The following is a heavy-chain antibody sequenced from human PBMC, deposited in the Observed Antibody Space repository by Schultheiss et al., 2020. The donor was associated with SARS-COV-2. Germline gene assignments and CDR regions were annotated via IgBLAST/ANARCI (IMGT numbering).Heavy chain of an antibody. CDR2: IYYSGTT. CDR1: GGSISSGGCY. J-gene: IGHJ4*02. Sequence: SETLSLTCAVSGGSISSGGCYWSWIRQHPGKGLEWIGYIYYSGTTNYSPSLKSRVTISVDTSKNQFFLKLSSVTAADTAVYYCAKDGILASLWGQGTLVTVSS. V-gene: IGHV4-61*08. D-gene: IGHD3-3*01. CDR3: AKDGILASL.